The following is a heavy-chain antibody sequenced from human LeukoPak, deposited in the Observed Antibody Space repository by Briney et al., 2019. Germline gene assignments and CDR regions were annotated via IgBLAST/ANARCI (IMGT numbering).Heavy chain of an antibody. CDR2: IYYSGST. Sequence: SETLSLTCTVSGGSISSSSYYWGWIRQPPGKGLEWIGSIYYSGSTYYNPSLKSRVTISVDTSKNQFSLKLSSVTAADTAVYYCARHVDTAMAGDYFDYWGQGTLVTVSS. CDR1: GGSISSSSYY. D-gene: IGHD5-18*01. V-gene: IGHV4-39*01. J-gene: IGHJ4*02. CDR3: ARHVDTAMAGDYFDY.